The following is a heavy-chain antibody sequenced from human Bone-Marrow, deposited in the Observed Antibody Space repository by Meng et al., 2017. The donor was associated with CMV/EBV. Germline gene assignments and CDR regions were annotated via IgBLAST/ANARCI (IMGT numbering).Heavy chain of an antibody. D-gene: IGHD3-3*01. CDR2: IWYDGSNK. V-gene: IGHV3-33*06. CDR3: AKGQEQLNTIFGVVIIPHYGMDV. Sequence: GESLKISWAASGFTFSSYGMHWVRQAPGKGPEWVAVIWYDGSNKYYADSVKGRFTISRDNSKNTLYLQMNSLRAEDTAVYYRAKGQEQLNTIFGVVIIPHYGMDVWGQGTTVTVSS. CDR1: GFTFSSYG. J-gene: IGHJ6*01.